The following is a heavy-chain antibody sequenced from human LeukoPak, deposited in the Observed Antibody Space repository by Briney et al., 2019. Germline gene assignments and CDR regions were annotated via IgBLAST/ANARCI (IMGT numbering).Heavy chain of an antibody. J-gene: IGHJ6*03. CDR2: IIPILGIA. D-gene: IGHD6-13*01. CDR1: GGTFSSYA. V-gene: IGHV1-69*04. Sequence: GASVKVSCKASGGTFSSYAISWVRQAPGQGLEWMGRIIPILGIANYAQKFQGRVTITADKSTSTAYMELSSLRSEDTAVYYCARDRGSSPYYYYYMDVWGKGTTVTVSS. CDR3: ARDRGSSPYYYYYMDV.